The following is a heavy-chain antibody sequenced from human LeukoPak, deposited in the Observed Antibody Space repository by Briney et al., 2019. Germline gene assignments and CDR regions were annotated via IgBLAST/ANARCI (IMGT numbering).Heavy chain of an antibody. Sequence: GGSLRLSCAASGFTFDDYAMHWVRQAPGKGLEWVSGISWNSGSIGYADSAKGRFTISRDNAKNSLYLQMNSLRAEDTALYYCAKDICCGRTYYDFWSGYSALHYYGMDVWGQGTTVTVSS. V-gene: IGHV3-9*01. CDR2: ISWNSGSI. D-gene: IGHD3-3*01. CDR3: AKDICCGRTYYDFWSGYSALHYYGMDV. CDR1: GFTFDDYA. J-gene: IGHJ6*02.